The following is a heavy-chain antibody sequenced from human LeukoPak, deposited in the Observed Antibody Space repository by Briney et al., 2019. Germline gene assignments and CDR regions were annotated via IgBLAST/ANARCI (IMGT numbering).Heavy chain of an antibody. CDR1: GGSISSSNW. D-gene: IGHD5-24*01. Sequence: SGTLSLTCAVSGGSISSSNWWSWVRQPPGKGLEWIGEIYHSGSTNYNPPLKSRVTISVDKSKNQFSLKLSSVTAADTAVYYCARSLPLRDDAFDIWGQGTMVTVSS. CDR2: IYHSGST. CDR3: ARSLPLRDDAFDI. J-gene: IGHJ3*02. V-gene: IGHV4-4*02.